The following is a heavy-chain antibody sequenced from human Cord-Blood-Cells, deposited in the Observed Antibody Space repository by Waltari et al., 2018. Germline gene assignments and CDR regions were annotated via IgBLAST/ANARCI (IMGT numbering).Heavy chain of an antibody. CDR3: ASLPYSNSFDY. V-gene: IGHV4-34*01. Sequence: QVQLQQWGAGLLKPSETLSLTCAVYGGSFSGYYWSWIRQPPGKGLEWIGEINHSGSTNYNPSLKSRVTISVDTSKNQFSLKLSSVTAADTAVYYCASLPYSNSFDYWGQGTLVTVSS. CDR2: INHSGST. CDR1: GGSFSGYY. D-gene: IGHD4-4*01. J-gene: IGHJ4*02.